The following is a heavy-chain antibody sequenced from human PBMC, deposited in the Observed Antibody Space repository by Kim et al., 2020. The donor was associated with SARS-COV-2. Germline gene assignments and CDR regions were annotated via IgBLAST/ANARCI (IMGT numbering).Heavy chain of an antibody. V-gene: IGHV1-24*01. D-gene: IGHD6-19*01. CDR1: GYTLTELS. Sequence: ASVKVSCKVSGYTLTELSMHWVRQAPGKGLEWMGGFDPEDGETIYAQKFQGRVTMTEDTSTDTAYMELSSLRSEDTAVYYCATVSRGQWLAYFDYWGQGTLVTVSS. CDR2: FDPEDGET. J-gene: IGHJ4*02. CDR3: ATVSRGQWLAYFDY.